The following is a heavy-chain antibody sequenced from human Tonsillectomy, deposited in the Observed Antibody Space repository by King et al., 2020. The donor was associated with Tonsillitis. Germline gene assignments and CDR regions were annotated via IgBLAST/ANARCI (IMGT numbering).Heavy chain of an antibody. CDR1: DGSFSGYY. J-gene: IGHJ5*02. Sequence: VQLQQWGAGLLKPSETLSLTCAVYDGSFSGYYWSWIRQPPGKGLEWIGDINHTGSTNYNPFLKSRATISVDTSKYQFSLRLTSVTAADTAVYYCARGPGFDPWGQGTLVTVSS. CDR2: INHTGST. V-gene: IGHV4-34*01. CDR3: ARGPGFDP.